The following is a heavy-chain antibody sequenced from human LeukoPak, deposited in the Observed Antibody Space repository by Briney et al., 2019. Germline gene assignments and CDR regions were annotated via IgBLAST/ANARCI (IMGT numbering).Heavy chain of an antibody. CDR3: AKARPYWLTPNWFDP. Sequence: GGSLRLSCAASGFTFSSYWMHWVRQAPGKGLEWVSAISGSGGSTYYADSVKGRFTISRDNSKNTLYLQMNSLRAEDTAVYYCAKARPYWLTPNWFDPWGQGTLVTVSS. V-gene: IGHV3-23*01. J-gene: IGHJ5*02. CDR1: GFTFSSYW. D-gene: IGHD3-9*01. CDR2: ISGSGGST.